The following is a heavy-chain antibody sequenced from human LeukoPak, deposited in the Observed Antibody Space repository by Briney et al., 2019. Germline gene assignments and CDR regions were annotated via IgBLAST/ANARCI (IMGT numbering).Heavy chain of an antibody. V-gene: IGHV1-46*01. J-gene: IGHJ4*02. Sequence: ASVKVSCKASGYTFTSYCMHWVRQAPGQGLEWMGIINPSGGSTSYAQKFQGRVTMTRDTSTSTVYMELSSLRSEDTAVYYCARAGGGRNFDYWGQGTLVTVSS. CDR2: INPSGGST. CDR1: GYTFTSYC. D-gene: IGHD2-15*01. CDR3: ARAGGGRNFDY.